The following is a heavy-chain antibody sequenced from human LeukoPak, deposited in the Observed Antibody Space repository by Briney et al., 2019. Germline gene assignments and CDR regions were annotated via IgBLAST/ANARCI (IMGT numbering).Heavy chain of an antibody. CDR1: GGSFSGYY. CDR3: ARIAAAVDY. CDR2: INHSGST. Sequence: KPSETLSLTCAVYGGSFSGYYWSWIRQPPGKGLEWIGEINHSGSTNYNPSLKSRVTISVDTSKNQISLKLSSVTAADTAVYYCARIAAAVDYWGQGTLVTVSS. D-gene: IGHD6-13*01. V-gene: IGHV4-34*01. J-gene: IGHJ4*02.